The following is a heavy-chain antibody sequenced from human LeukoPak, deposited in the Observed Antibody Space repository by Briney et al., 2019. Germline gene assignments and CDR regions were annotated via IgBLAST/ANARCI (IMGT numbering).Heavy chain of an antibody. V-gene: IGHV1-2*02. Sequence: GASVTVSCTASGYTFTDYYLHWVRQAPGQGFEWMGWINPNSGDTNYAQKFQGGVTMTRDTSISTAHMEMSRLRSDDTAVYYCARANFLYCSSTTCLFDYWGQGTLVTVSS. CDR2: INPNSGDT. CDR3: ARANFLYCSSTTCLFDY. D-gene: IGHD2-2*01. CDR1: GYTFTDYY. J-gene: IGHJ4*02.